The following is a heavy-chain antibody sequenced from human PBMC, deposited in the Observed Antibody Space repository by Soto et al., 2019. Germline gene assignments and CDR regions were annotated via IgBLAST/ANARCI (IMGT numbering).Heavy chain of an antibody. CDR2: ISYDGSNK. D-gene: IGHD2-15*01. J-gene: IGHJ4*02. CDR1: GFTFSSYS. V-gene: IGHV3-30-3*01. Sequence: QVQLVESGGGVVQPGRSLRLSCAASGFTFSSYSMHWVRQAPGKGLEWVAVISYDGSNKYYADSVKGRFTISRDNSKNTPYLQLNSLRAEDRAVYYCATTLRYGSMADYWGQGTLVTVSS. CDR3: ATTLRYGSMADY.